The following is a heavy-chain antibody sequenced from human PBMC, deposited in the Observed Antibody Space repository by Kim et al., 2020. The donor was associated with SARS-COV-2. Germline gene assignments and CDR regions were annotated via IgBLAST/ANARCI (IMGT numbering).Heavy chain of an antibody. D-gene: IGHD5-12*01. J-gene: IGHJ6*02. CDR1: GFTFSSYG. CDR2: ISYDGSNK. CDR3: ASYIVATTSYYYGMDV. Sequence: GGSLRLSCAASGFTFSSYGMHWVRQAPGKGLEWVAVISYDGSNKYYADSVKGRFTISRDNSKNTLYLQMNSLRAEDTAVYYCASYIVATTSYYYGMDVWGQGTTVTVSS. V-gene: IGHV3-30*03.